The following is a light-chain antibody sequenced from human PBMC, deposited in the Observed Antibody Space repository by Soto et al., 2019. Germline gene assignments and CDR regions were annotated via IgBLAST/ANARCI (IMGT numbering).Light chain of an antibody. Sequence: DIQMTQSPSSLSASVGDRVTITCRASQGISNYLAWYQQKPGKVPKLLIYAASTLQSGVPSRFSGSGSGTDFTLTISSLQPADVATYYCQKYNSAPPIFTFGPGTKVDIK. CDR2: AAS. V-gene: IGKV1-27*01. J-gene: IGKJ3*01. CDR1: QGISNY. CDR3: QKYNSAPPIFT.